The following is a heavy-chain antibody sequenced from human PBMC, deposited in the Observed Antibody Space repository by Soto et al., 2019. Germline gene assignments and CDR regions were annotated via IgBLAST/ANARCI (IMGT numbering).Heavy chain of an antibody. CDR1: GGTFSSYA. D-gene: IGHD6-13*01. CDR2: IIPIFGTA. CDR3: ARAGAVAAAGTNYYYSYGMDV. J-gene: IGHJ6*02. V-gene: IGHV1-69*12. Sequence: QVQLVQSGAEVKKPGSSVKVSCKASGGTFSSYAISWVRQAPGQGLEWMGGIIPIFGTANYAQKFQGRVTITADESTSTAYMELSSLRSEDTAVYYCARAGAVAAAGTNYYYSYGMDVWGQGTTVTVSS.